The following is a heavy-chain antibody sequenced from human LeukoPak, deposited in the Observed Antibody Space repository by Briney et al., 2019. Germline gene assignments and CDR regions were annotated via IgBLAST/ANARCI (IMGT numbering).Heavy chain of an antibody. CDR3: AREDYDILTGYYS. J-gene: IGHJ5*02. CDR1: GDSVSSNTAA. V-gene: IGHV6-1*01. CDR2: TYYRSKWYN. Sequence: SQTLSLTCAISGDSVSSNTAAWNWIRQSPSRGLEWLGRTYYRSKWYNDYAVSVKSRITINPDTSKNQFSLKLSSVTAADTAVYYCAREDYDILTGYYSWGQGTLVTVSS. D-gene: IGHD3-9*01.